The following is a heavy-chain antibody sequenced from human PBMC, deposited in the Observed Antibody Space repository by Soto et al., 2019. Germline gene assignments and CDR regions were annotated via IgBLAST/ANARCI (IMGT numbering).Heavy chain of an antibody. V-gene: IGHV3-21*01. Sequence: GGSLRLSCAASGFTFSSYTMNWVRQAPEKGLEWVSSITGTSSYIFYADSVKGRFTISRDSAKNSLYLQMSDLRAEDTAVYFCARVSGEYRDYWGQGTLVTVSP. CDR3: ARVSGEYRDY. J-gene: IGHJ4*02. D-gene: IGHD1-26*01. CDR2: ITGTSSYI. CDR1: GFTFSSYT.